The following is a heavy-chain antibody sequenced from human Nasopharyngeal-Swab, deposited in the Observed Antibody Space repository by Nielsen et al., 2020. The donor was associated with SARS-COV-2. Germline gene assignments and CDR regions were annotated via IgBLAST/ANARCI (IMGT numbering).Heavy chain of an antibody. CDR3: ARSYDSSGYYLDY. CDR2: INPNSGGT. CDR1: GYTFTGYY. J-gene: IGHJ4*02. D-gene: IGHD3-22*01. Sequence: ASVKVSCKASGYTFTGYYMHWVRQAPGQRLEWMGWINPNSGGTNYAQKFQGRVTMTRDTSISTAYMELSRLRSDDTAVYYCARSYDSSGYYLDYWGQGTLVTVSS. V-gene: IGHV1-2*02.